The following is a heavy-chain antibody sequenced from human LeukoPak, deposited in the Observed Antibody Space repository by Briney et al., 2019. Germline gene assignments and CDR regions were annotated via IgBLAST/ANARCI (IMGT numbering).Heavy chain of an antibody. Sequence: PGGSLRLSCAVSGITLSNYGMSWVRQAPGKGLEWGAGISDSSGRTNYADSVQGRFTIARDNSKNTLYLQMNSLRAEDTAGYFCAKRGVVIRVILVGFHKEAYYFDSWGQGALVTVSS. CDR1: GITLSNYG. CDR3: AKRGVVIRVILVGFHKEAYYFDS. J-gene: IGHJ4*02. V-gene: IGHV3-23*01. CDR2: ISDSSGRT. D-gene: IGHD3-10*01.